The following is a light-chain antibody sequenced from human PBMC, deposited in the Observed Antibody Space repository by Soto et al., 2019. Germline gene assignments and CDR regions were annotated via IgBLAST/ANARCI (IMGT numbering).Light chain of an antibody. CDR1: QSVATN. J-gene: IGKJ5*01. CDR3: KEYGYSPIT. Sequence: EVVMKQSAATLSVSPGERATLSCRASQSVATNFAWYPQRPGQAPRLLIYAASTSATGIPERFSGSVSGTDFTLTISRLEPEDGAVYYCKEYGYSPITSGQGTRLEI. CDR2: AAS. V-gene: IGKV3D-15*01.